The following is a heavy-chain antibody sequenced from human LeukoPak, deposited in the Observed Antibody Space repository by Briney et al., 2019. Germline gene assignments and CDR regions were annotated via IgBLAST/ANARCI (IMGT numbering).Heavy chain of an antibody. D-gene: IGHD6-13*01. CDR2: IVVGSGNT. V-gene: IGHV1-58*02. CDR3: AREGGMYSSSWKRYFDY. CDR1: GFTFTSSA. Sequence: GASVKVSCKASGFTFTSSAMQWVRQTRGQRLEWIGWIVVGSGNTNYAQKFQGRVTITADESTSTAYMELSSLRSEDTAVYYCAREGGMYSSSWKRYFDYWGQGTLVTVSS. J-gene: IGHJ4*02.